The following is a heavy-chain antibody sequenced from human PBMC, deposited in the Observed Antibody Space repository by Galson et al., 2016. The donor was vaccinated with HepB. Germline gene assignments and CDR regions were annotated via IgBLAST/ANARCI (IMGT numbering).Heavy chain of an antibody. CDR3: TRVPNYDYVWVSYRYGYYHGMDV. V-gene: IGHV1-18*01. CDR2: ISGYSGNT. Sequence: SVKVSCKASGYTFSNYGITWVRQAPGQGPEWMGWISGYSGNTKYAQKFQARVTMTTDTSTTTAYMELRSLRSDDTAVYYCTRVPNYDYVWVSYRYGYYHGMDVWGQGTTVTFSS. J-gene: IGHJ6*02. D-gene: IGHD3-16*02. CDR1: GYTFSNYG.